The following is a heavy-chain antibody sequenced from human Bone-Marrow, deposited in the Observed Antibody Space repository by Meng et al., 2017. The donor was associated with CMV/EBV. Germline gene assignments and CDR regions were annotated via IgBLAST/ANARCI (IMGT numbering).Heavy chain of an antibody. CDR2: ISSSSSYI. J-gene: IGHJ4*02. CDR3: ARVDWYGGNSRVPFDY. V-gene: IGHV3-21*01. D-gene: IGHD4-23*01. CDR1: GFTFSSYS. Sequence: GESLKISCAASGFTFSSYSMNWVRQAPGKGLEWVSSISSSSSYIYYADSVKGRFTISRDNAKNSLYLQMNSLRAEDTAVYYCARVDWYGGNSRVPFDYWGQGTRVTVSS.